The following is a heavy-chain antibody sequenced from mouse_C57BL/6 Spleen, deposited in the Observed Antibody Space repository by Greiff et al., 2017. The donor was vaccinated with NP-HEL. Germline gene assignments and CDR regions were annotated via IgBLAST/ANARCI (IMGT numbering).Heavy chain of an antibody. Sequence: EVMLVESGGGLVQPGGSLSLSCAASGFTFTDYYMSWVRQPPGKALEWLGFIRNKANGYTTEYSASVKGRFTISRDNSQSILYLQMNALRAEDSATYYCGIKDSSGYGHYLDYWGQGTTLTVSA. CDR3: GIKDSSGYGHYLDY. V-gene: IGHV7-3*01. CDR2: IRNKANGYTT. CDR1: GFTFTDYY. J-gene: IGHJ2*01. D-gene: IGHD3-2*02.